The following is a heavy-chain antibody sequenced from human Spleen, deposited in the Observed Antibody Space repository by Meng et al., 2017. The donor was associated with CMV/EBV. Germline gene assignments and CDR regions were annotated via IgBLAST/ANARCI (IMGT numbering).Heavy chain of an antibody. V-gene: IGHV1-24*01. D-gene: IGHD3-22*01. J-gene: IGHJ4*02. CDR2: FDPEDGKT. CDR1: GYTLTDLS. CDR3: STRMLYYDTQDY. Sequence: ASVKVSCKVSGYTLTDLSMHWVRQAPGKGLEWMGGFDPEDGKTIYAQNYQGRVTMTEDTSPDTAYMELTSLTSEDTAVYYCSTRMLYYDTQDYWGQGTLVTVSS.